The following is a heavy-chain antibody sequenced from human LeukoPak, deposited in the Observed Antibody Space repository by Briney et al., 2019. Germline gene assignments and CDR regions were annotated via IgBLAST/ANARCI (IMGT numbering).Heavy chain of an antibody. CDR2: ITARADST. V-gene: IGHV3-23*01. D-gene: IGHD3-16*01. CDR1: GFTFSNYA. Sequence: GGSLRLSCAASGFTFSNYAMSWVRQAPGTGLEWVSGITARADSTYYADSVKGRFTISRDNSKNTLYLQMSSLRTEDTALYYCVKDIVPYDSIWGPIDFWGQGALVTVSS. J-gene: IGHJ4*02. CDR3: VKDIVPYDSIWGPIDF.